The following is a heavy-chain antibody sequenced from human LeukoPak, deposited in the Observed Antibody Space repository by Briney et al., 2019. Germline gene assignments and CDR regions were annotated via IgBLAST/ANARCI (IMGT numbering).Heavy chain of an antibody. CDR1: GGSISSYY. CDR2: IYTSGST. V-gene: IGHV4-4*07. CDR3: ARVKGGSSSWYGYGWFDP. Sequence: SETLPLTRTVSGGSISSYYWSWIRQPAGKGLEWIGRIYTSGSTNYNPSLKSRVTMSVDTSKNQFSLKLSSVTAADTAVYYCARVKGGSSSWYGYGWFDPWGQGTLVTVSS. J-gene: IGHJ5*02. D-gene: IGHD6-13*01.